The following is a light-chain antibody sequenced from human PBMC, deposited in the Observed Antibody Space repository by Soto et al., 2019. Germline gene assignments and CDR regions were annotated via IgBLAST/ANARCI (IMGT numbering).Light chain of an antibody. V-gene: IGLV2-14*01. CDR3: SSYTSSTPWV. Sequence: QSVLTQPASVSGSPGQSITISCTGTSSDVGGSNYVSWYQQHPGKAPKLMIYDVSNRPSGVSNRFSGSKSGNTASLTISGLQAEDEADYYCSSYTSSTPWVFGTGTKVTVL. J-gene: IGLJ1*01. CDR2: DVS. CDR1: SSDVGGSNY.